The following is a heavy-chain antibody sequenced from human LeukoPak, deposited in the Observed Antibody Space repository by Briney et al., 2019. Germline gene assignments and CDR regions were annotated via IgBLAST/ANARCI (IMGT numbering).Heavy chain of an antibody. Sequence: ASVTVSCTASGGTFSSYAISWVRQAPGQGLEWMGGIIPIFGTANYAQKFQGRVTITTDESTSTAYMELSSLRSEDTAVYYCARGYSSSSPFDYWGQGTLVTVSS. CDR1: GGTFSSYA. J-gene: IGHJ4*02. D-gene: IGHD6-6*01. CDR2: IIPIFGTA. CDR3: ARGYSSSSPFDY. V-gene: IGHV1-69*05.